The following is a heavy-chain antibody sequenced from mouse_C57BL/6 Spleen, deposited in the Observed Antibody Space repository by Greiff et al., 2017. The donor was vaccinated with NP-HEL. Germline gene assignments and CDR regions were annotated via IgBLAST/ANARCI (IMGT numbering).Heavy chain of an antibody. CDR1: GFSLTSYG. J-gene: IGHJ4*01. V-gene: IGHV2-2*01. D-gene: IGHD1-1*01. Sequence: VQLQQSGPGLVQPSQSLSITCIVSGFSLTSYGVHWVRQSPGKGLEWLGVIWSGGSTDYNAAFISRLSISKDNSKSQVFFKMNSLQADDTAIYYCARTSSYGNAIDYWGQGTSVTVSS. CDR2: IWSGGST. CDR3: ARTSSYGNAIDY.